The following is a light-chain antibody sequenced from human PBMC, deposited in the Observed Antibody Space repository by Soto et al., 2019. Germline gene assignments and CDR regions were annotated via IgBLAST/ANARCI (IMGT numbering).Light chain of an antibody. V-gene: IGLV3-21*02. CDR1: NIGTYS. Sequence: SYELTQPPSVSLAPGQTARITCGGNNIGTYSVHWYQQKPGQAPVMVVSDDSDRPSGIPERFSGSNSGNTATLTISRVEPGDEADYYCQVWNSRSDHLYVFGTGTQLTAL. CDR2: DDS. CDR3: QVWNSRSDHLYV. J-gene: IGLJ1*01.